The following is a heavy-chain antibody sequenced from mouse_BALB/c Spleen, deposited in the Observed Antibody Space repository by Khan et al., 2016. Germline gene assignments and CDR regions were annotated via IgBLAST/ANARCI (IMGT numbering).Heavy chain of an antibody. D-gene: IGHD1-1*01. J-gene: IGHJ3*01. V-gene: IGHV9-3*02. CDR2: INTNTGEP. CDR3: AEDYYGSNWFAY. CDR1: GYTFTNYG. Sequence: QIQLVQSGPELKKPGETVKISCKASGYTFTNYGMNWVKQAPGKGLKWMGWINTNTGEPTYAEAFKARFAFSLATSVRTAYLQINNLKNDDTATSFCAEDYYGSNWFAYWGQGTLVTVSA.